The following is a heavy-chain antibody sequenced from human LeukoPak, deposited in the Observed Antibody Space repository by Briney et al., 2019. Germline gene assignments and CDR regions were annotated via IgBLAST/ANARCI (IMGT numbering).Heavy chain of an antibody. J-gene: IGHJ3*02. V-gene: IGHV4-61*02. D-gene: IGHD4/OR15-4a*01. CDR1: GGSISSGSYY. CDR2: IYTSGGT. Sequence: SQTLSLTCTVSGGSISSGSYYWSWIRQPAGKGLEWIGRIYTSGGTNYNPSLKSRVTISVDTSKNQFSLKLSSVTAADTAVYYCARDALTDAFDIWGQGTMVTVSS. CDR3: ARDALTDAFDI.